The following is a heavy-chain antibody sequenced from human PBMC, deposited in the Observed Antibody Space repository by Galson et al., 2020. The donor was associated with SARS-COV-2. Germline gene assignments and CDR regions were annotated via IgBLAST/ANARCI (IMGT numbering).Heavy chain of an antibody. CDR3: ARDQDTSSHYSSLDY. Sequence: GGSLRLSCAASGFNFDHYGMQWVRQAPGKGLEWVAVIWLHGRDQDYADSVKGRFTISRDNSNNMVYLQMDSLRAEDTAMYYCARDQDTSSHYSSLDYWGQGTLVTVSS. D-gene: IGHD4-4*01. CDR2: IWLHGRDQ. CDR1: GFNFDHYG. J-gene: IGHJ4*02. V-gene: IGHV3-33*01.